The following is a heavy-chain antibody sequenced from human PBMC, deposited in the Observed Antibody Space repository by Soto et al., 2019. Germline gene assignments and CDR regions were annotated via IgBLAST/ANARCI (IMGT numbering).Heavy chain of an antibody. Sequence: PSETLSLTCTVSGGSISSYYWSWIRQPPGKGLEWIGYIYYSGSTNYNPSLKSRVTISVDTSKNQFSLKLSSVTAADTAVYYCARDRGSSWAYYYYYMDVWGKGTTVTVSS. CDR2: IYYSGST. D-gene: IGHD6-13*01. CDR3: ARDRGSSWAYYYYYMDV. CDR1: GGSISSYY. J-gene: IGHJ6*03. V-gene: IGHV4-59*01.